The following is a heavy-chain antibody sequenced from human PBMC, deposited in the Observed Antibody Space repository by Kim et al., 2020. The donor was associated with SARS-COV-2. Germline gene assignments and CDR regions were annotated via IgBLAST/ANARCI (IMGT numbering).Heavy chain of an antibody. Sequence: SVKGRFTTSRDNSKNTLYLQMNSRRAEDTAVYYCARDLDYYGMDVWGQGTTVTVSS. V-gene: IGHV3-66*01. CDR3: ARDLDYYGMDV. J-gene: IGHJ6*02.